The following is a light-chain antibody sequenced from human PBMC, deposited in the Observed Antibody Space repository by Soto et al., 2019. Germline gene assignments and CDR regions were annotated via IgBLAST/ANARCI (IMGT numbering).Light chain of an antibody. J-gene: IGLJ1*01. CDR1: SSDVGGYNY. V-gene: IGLV2-14*01. Sequence: QSVLTQPASVSGSPGQSITISCTGTSSDVGGYNYVSWHQQHPGKAPKLMIYEVSNRPSGVSNRFSGSKSGNTASLTISGLQAEDEADYYCSSYTSSYVFGTGTKVTVL. CDR2: EVS. CDR3: SSYTSSYV.